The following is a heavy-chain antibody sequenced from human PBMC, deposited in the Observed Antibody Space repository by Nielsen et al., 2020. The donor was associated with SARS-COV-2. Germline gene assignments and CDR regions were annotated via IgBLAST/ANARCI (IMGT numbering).Heavy chain of an antibody. CDR1: GGSISSGGYS. CDR3: ARGDTAMDYFDY. D-gene: IGHD5-18*01. V-gene: IGHV4-30-2*01. J-gene: IGHJ4*02. Sequence: SETLSLTCAVSGGSISSGGYSWSWIRQPPGKGLEWIGYIYHSGSPYYNPSLKSRVTISVDRSKNQFPLKLSSVTAADTAVYYCARGDTAMDYFDYWGQGTLVTVSS. CDR2: IYHSGSP.